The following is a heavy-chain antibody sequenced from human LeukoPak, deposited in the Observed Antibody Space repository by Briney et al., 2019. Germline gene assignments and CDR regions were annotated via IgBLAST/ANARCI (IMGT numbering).Heavy chain of an antibody. CDR3: AKEKWGLGVVVVERVPD. V-gene: IGHV3-23*01. Sequence: LTGGSLRLSCAASGFTFSSYAMSWVRQAPGKGLEWVSAISGSGGSTYYADSVKGRFTISRDNSKNTLYLQMNSLRAEDTAVYYCAKEKWGLGVVVVERVPDWGQGTLVTVSS. CDR1: GFTFSSYA. CDR2: ISGSGGST. D-gene: IGHD2-15*01. J-gene: IGHJ4*02.